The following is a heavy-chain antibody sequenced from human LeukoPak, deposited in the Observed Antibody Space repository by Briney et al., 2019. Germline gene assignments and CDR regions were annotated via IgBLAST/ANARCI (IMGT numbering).Heavy chain of an antibody. CDR3: ARLSNAFDI. CDR2: ISYDGSNK. J-gene: IGHJ3*02. V-gene: IGHV3-30-3*01. Sequence: GGSLRLSCAASGFTFSSYAMHWVRQAPGKGLEWVAAISYDGSNKYYADSVKGRFTISRDNSKNTLYLQMNSLRAEDTAVYYCARLSNAFDIWGQGTMVTVSS. CDR1: GFTFSSYA.